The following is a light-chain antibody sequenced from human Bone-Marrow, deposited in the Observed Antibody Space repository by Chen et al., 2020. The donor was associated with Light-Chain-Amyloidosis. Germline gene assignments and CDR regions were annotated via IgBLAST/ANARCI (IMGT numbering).Light chain of an antibody. Sequence: QTVLTQPPSVSAAPGQKVTIPCSGSNSNIGSNYVSWYQQLPGTSPKVLIYENNQRPSEIPDRFSGSKSGTSATLGVAGLQTGDEADYYCAPWDSSLTVWMFGGGTKLTVL. CDR3: APWDSSLTVWM. CDR2: ENN. V-gene: IGLV1-51*02. CDR1: NSNIGSNY. J-gene: IGLJ3*02.